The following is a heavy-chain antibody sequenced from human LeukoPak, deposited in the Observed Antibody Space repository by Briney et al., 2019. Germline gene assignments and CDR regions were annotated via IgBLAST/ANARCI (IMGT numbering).Heavy chain of an antibody. CDR2: ISSSGSTI. Sequence: GGSLRLSCAASGFTFSSYWMSWVRQAPGKGLEWVSYISSSGSTIYYADSVKGRFTISRDNAKNSLYLQMNSLRAEDTAVYYCARAGTTVGMDVWGQGTTVTVSS. D-gene: IGHD4-11*01. V-gene: IGHV3-48*04. CDR1: GFTFSSYW. CDR3: ARAGTTVGMDV. J-gene: IGHJ6*02.